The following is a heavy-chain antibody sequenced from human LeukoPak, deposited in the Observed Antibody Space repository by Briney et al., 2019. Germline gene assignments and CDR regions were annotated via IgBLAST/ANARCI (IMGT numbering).Heavy chain of an antibody. Sequence: GGSLRLSCTASGFTFSSYAMSWVRQAPGKGLEWVSAISGSGGSTYYADSVKGRFTISRDNSKNTLYLQMNSLRAEDTAVYYCAKIARSGWYERDFDYWGQGTLVTVSS. V-gene: IGHV3-23*01. CDR1: GFTFSSYA. D-gene: IGHD6-19*01. CDR2: ISGSGGST. J-gene: IGHJ4*02. CDR3: AKIARSGWYERDFDY.